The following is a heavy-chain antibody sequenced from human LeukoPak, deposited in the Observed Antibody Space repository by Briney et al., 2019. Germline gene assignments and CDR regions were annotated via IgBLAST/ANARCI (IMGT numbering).Heavy chain of an antibody. CDR3: ARRYNTVVTAPDRFDP. D-gene: IGHD2-21*02. CDR2: IYYSGST. CDR1: GGSISSGDYY. J-gene: IGHJ5*02. Sequence: SETLSLTCTVSGGSISSGDYYWSWIRQPPGKGLEWIGYIYYSGSTYYNPSLKSRVTISVDTSKNQFSLKLSSVTAADTAVYYCARRYNTVVTAPDRFDPWGQGTLVTVSS. V-gene: IGHV4-30-4*01.